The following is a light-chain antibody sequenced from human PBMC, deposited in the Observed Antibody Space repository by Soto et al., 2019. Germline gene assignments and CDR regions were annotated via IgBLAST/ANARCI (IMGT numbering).Light chain of an antibody. V-gene: IGLV1-40*01. J-gene: IGLJ3*02. Sequence: QSVLTQPPSVSGAPGQRVTISCTGSSSNIGAGYDVHWYQQLPGTAPKLLIYGNSNRPSGVPDRFSGSKSGTSASLAITGLQAEDEADYYCQSYDSSFNWVFGGGTKLTVL. CDR2: GNS. CDR1: SSNIGAGYD. CDR3: QSYDSSFNWV.